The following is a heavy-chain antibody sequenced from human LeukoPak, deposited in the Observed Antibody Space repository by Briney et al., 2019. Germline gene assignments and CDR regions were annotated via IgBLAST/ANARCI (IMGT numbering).Heavy chain of an antibody. CDR2: SSSSSSYI. CDR3: ARVDIVVVVAAYSGAFDI. CDR1: GFTFSSYS. J-gene: IGHJ3*02. D-gene: IGHD2-15*01. Sequence: GGSLRLSCAASGFTFSSYSMNWVRQAPGEGLEWVSSSSSSSSYIYYADSVKGRFTISRDNAKNSLYLQMNSLRAEDTAVYYCARVDIVVVVAAYSGAFDIWGQGTMVTVSS. V-gene: IGHV3-21*01.